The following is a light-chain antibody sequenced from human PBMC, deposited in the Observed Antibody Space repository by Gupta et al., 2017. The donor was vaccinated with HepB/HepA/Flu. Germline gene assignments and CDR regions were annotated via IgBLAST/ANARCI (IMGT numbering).Light chain of an antibody. Sequence: QPVVTQEPSLTVSPGATVPPPCASSTGVVPSDFYANGFQQKPGQAHRKVIYSTTNRNSWTPARSSGSLSGGEAAPTLSGVRPEDEADYYGLVYYGHGWVFGGGTKLTVL. J-gene: IGLJ3*02. CDR1: TGVVPSDFY. CDR3: LVYYGHGWV. CDR2: STT. V-gene: IGLV7-43*01.